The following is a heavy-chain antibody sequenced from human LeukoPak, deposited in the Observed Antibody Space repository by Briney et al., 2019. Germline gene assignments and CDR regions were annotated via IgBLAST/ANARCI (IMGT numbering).Heavy chain of an antibody. Sequence: GGSLRLSCAASGFTFSSYSMNWVRQAPGKGLEWVSFISSSSSYIYYADSVKGRFTISRDNAKNSPYLQMNSLRAKDTAVYYCAREMTTVKIEELYYFDYWGQGTLVTVSS. CDR1: GFTFSSYS. V-gene: IGHV3-21*01. CDR3: AREMTTVKIEELYYFDY. J-gene: IGHJ4*02. D-gene: IGHD4-11*01. CDR2: ISSSSSYI.